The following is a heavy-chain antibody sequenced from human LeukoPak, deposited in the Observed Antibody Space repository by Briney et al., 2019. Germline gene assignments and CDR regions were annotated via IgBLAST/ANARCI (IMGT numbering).Heavy chain of an antibody. J-gene: IGHJ4*02. Sequence: ASVKVSCKPSGYTFGNYGITWERQAPGQGLEWMGWISVHDGHTNYAGKFQGRVTMTADTSTNTAYMELTSLTSDDTAVYYCARYGCNSLACYEDYWGQGTLVTVSS. V-gene: IGHV1-18*01. CDR2: ISVHDGHT. CDR1: GYTFGNYG. CDR3: ARYGCNSLACYEDY. D-gene: IGHD2-15*01.